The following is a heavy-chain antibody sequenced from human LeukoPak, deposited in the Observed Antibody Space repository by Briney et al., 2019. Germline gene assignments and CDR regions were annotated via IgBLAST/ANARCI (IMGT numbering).Heavy chain of an antibody. Sequence: GGSLRLSCAASGFTFSSYAMSWVRQAPGKGLEWVSAISGSGGSTYYADSVKGRFTISRDNSKNTLYLQMNSLRAEDTAVYYCAEIPTYLYYYYGMDVWGQGTTVTVSS. V-gene: IGHV3-23*01. D-gene: IGHD2-21*01. CDR3: AEIPTYLYYYYGMDV. CDR1: GFTFSSYA. CDR2: ISGSGGST. J-gene: IGHJ6*02.